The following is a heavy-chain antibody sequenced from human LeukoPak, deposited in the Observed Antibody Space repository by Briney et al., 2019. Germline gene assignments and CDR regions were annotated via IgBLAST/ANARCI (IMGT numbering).Heavy chain of an antibody. CDR1: GFTFSSYA. Sequence: GGSLRLSCAASGFTFSSYAMHWVRQAPGKGLEWVAVISYDGSNKYYADSVKGRFTISRDNSKNTLYLQMNSLRAEDTAVYYCARDLPNGYDFWSGLYYFDYWGQGTLVTVSS. J-gene: IGHJ4*02. CDR2: ISYDGSNK. D-gene: IGHD3-3*01. V-gene: IGHV3-30-3*01. CDR3: ARDLPNGYDFWSGLYYFDY.